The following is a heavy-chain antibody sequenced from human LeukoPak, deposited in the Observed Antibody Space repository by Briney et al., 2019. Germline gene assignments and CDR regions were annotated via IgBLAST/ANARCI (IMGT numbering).Heavy chain of an antibody. CDR2: IYSGGYT. D-gene: IGHD1-26*01. CDR1: GFTVSSNY. V-gene: IGHV3-53*01. Sequence: GGSLRLSCAASGFTVSSNYMNWVRQAPGKGLEWVSIIYSGGYTFYADSVKGRFTISRDNSKNTLYLQMNSLRAEDTAVYYCARDPVGYYGMDVWGQGTTVTVSS. J-gene: IGHJ6*02. CDR3: ARDPVGYYGMDV.